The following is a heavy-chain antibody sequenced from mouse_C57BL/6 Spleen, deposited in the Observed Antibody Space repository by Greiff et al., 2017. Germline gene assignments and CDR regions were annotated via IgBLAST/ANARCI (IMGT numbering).Heavy chain of an antibody. CDR1: GYAFTNYL. V-gene: IGHV1-54*01. D-gene: IGHD1-1*01. CDR2: INPGSGGT. Sequence: QVQLKESGAELVRPGTSVKVSCKASGYAFTNYLIEWVKQRPGQGLEWIGVINPGSGGTNYNEKFKGKATLTADKSSSTAYMQLSSLTSEDSAVYVCARWSTTVVALDYWGQGTTLTVSS. CDR3: ARWSTTVVALDY. J-gene: IGHJ2*01.